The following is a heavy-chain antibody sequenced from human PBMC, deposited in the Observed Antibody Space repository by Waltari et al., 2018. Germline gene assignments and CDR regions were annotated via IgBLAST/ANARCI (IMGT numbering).Heavy chain of an antibody. CDR2: INSGGNT. Sequence: EVQLVESGGGWVQPGGSLRLSCVASGFTVSNNYLNWVRQAPGKGPEWVSLINSGGNTHYADSVSGRFAISRDNSKNTVYLQMDSLGVDDTGVYYCVRSYGSYIESRQFDSCGQGTLVTVSS. CDR1: GFTVSNNY. D-gene: IGHD6-6*01. J-gene: IGHJ4*02. CDR3: VRSYGSYIESRQFDS. V-gene: IGHV3-66*01.